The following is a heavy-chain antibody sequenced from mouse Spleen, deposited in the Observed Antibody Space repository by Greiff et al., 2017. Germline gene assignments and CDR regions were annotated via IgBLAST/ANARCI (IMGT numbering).Heavy chain of an antibody. CDR2: IYPGGGNI. J-gene: IGHJ3*01. CDR1: GYTFTNYW. Sequence: QVQLQQSGAELVRPGTSVKMSCKASGYTFTNYWIGWAKQRPGHGLEWIGDIYPGGGNINYNEKFKGKATLTADKSSSTAYMKFSSLTYDDSAFYCCARGDGNRGWFAYWGQGTQVTVSA. CDR3: ARGDGNRGWFAY. D-gene: IGHD2-1*01. V-gene: IGHV1-63*01.